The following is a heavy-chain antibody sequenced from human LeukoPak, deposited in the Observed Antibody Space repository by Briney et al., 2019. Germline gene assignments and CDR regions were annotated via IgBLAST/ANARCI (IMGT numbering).Heavy chain of an antibody. D-gene: IGHD3-9*01. CDR3: ARRTYKILRGTEYGYWYFDH. CDR2: ICHSGTT. CDR1: GGSVSTSNW. Sequence: PSGTLSLTCAVSGGSVSTSNWWSWVRQPPQKGLEWIGEICHSGTTHYNPSLKSRVTISVDTSKSQFSLKLTSVTAADTAVYYCARRTYKILRGTEYGYWYFDHWGRGTLVTVSS. J-gene: IGHJ2*01. V-gene: IGHV4-4*02.